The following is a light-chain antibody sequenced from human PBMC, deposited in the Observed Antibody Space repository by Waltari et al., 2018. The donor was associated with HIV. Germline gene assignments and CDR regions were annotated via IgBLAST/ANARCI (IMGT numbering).Light chain of an antibody. CDR3: QQYGSSRWT. CDR1: QRVIGAH. J-gene: IGKJ1*01. Sequence: LTQSPDTLSLSPGESATLSCRASQRVIGAHLAWYQQKPGQSPRLLIFDASSRAAGIPDRFSGSGSETEFTLTISELEPEDFAVYYCQQYGSSRWTFGQGTKVEI. V-gene: IGKV3-20*01. CDR2: DAS.